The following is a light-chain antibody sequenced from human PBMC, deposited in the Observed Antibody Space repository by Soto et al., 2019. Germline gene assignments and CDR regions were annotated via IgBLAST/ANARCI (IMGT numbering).Light chain of an antibody. Sequence: QSVLTQPASVSGSPGQSITISCTGTSSDVGSNNHVSWYQQHPGKAPKLMIYEATHRPSGISERFSGSKSGNTASLTISGLQAEDEADYYCSSYAGSNTFYIFATGTKLTVL. CDR2: EAT. CDR3: SSYAGSNTFYI. J-gene: IGLJ1*01. V-gene: IGLV2-23*01. CDR1: SSDVGSNNH.